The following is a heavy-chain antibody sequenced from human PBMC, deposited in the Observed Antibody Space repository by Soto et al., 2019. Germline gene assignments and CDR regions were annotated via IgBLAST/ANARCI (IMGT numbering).Heavy chain of an antibody. J-gene: IGHJ3*01. D-gene: IGHD2-8*01. Sequence: EVPLLESGGDLGQPGGSLRLSCVASGYVFSNYAMAWVRQVRGKGLQWVSRIDGSGAAHYGDSVKGRFTMSRYNSKITLFLQLNRLRVEDRAVYFCAREDSNRVFAFHAWAEGTWVAVSS. V-gene: IGHV3-23*01. CDR3: AREDSNRVFAFHA. CDR1: GYVFSNYA. CDR2: IDGSGAA.